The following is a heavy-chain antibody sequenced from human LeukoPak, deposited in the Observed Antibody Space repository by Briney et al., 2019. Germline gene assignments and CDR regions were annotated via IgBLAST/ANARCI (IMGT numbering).Heavy chain of an antibody. V-gene: IGHV1-18*01. CDR3: ARDAWSTVTTRFDP. CDR1: AYTFSNYG. J-gene: IGHJ5*02. D-gene: IGHD4-17*01. Sequence: ASVKVSCTASAYTFSNYGINWVRQAPGQGLEWMGWINPYNGDTNYAQKVQGRVIMTIDTSTRTAYMELRSLRSDDTAVYYCARDAWSTVTTRFDPWGQGTLVTVFS. CDR2: INPYNGDT.